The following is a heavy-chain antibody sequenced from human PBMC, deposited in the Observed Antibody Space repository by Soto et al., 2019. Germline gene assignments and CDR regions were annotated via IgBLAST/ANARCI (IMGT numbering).Heavy chain of an antibody. CDR3: ARNYNWKYTWWVDP. CDR1: GGSISSYY. D-gene: IGHD1-7*01. V-gene: IGHV4-59*01. Sequence: PSDALSLTCTVSGGSISSYYWSWIRQPPGKGLEWIGYIYYSGSTNYNPSLKSRVTISVDTSKNQFSLKLSSVTAADTAVYYCARNYNWKYTWWVDPWGQRTLVTVS. CDR2: IYYSGST. J-gene: IGHJ5*02.